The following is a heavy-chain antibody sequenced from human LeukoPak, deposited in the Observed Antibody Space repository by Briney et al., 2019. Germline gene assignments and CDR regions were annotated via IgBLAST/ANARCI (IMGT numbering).Heavy chain of an antibody. CDR1: GFTFSSYA. Sequence: GGSLRLSCAASGFTFSSYAMNWVRQAPGKGLEWVAVISYDGSNKYYADSVKGRFTISRDNSKNTLYLQMSSLRADDTAVYYCAKGADTGGWEAYFQHWGQGTLVTVSS. CDR2: ISYDGSNK. D-gene: IGHD2-8*02. CDR3: AKGADTGGWEAYFQH. V-gene: IGHV3-30*04. J-gene: IGHJ1*01.